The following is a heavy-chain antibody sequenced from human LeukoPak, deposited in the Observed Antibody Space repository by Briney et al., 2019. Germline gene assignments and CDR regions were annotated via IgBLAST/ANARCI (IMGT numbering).Heavy chain of an antibody. J-gene: IGHJ6*02. Sequence: ASVKVSCKASGYTFINYGISWVRQAPGQGIEWMGWINPNSGGTNYAQKFQGRVTMTRDTSISTAYMELSRLRSDDTAVYYCARSYDFWSGYLYYYYYGMDVWGQGTTVTVSS. D-gene: IGHD3-3*01. V-gene: IGHV1-2*02. CDR3: ARSYDFWSGYLYYYYYGMDV. CDR1: GYTFINYG. CDR2: INPNSGGT.